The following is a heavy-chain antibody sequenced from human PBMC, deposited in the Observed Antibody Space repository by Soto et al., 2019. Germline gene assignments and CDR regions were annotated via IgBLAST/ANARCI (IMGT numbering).Heavy chain of an antibody. J-gene: IGHJ4*02. D-gene: IGHD3-16*01. Sequence: SETLSLTCTVSGASMNDYYGSWIRQPPGKGLEYIGYMHSSGNTNYNTSLKSRVTVSVDTSKNQISLKLKSLTTADTAVYYCARSGHSFGGVVWGQG. V-gene: IGHV4-59*01. CDR3: ARSGHSFGGVV. CDR2: MHSSGNT. CDR1: GASMNDYY.